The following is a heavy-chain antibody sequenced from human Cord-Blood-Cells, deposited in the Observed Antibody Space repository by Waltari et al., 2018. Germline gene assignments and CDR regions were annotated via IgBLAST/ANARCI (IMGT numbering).Heavy chain of an antibody. CDR1: GYTFTGYY. CDR3: ARVGSGDY. CDR2: INPNSGGT. V-gene: IGHV1-2*02. J-gene: IGHJ4*02. Sequence: QVQLVQSGAEVKKPGASVKVSCKASGYTFTGYYMHWVRQAPGQGLEWMGWINPNSGGTNYAQQFQGRVTMTRDTSISTAYMELSRLRSDDTAVYYCARVGSGDYWGQGTLVTVSS. D-gene: IGHD3-10*01.